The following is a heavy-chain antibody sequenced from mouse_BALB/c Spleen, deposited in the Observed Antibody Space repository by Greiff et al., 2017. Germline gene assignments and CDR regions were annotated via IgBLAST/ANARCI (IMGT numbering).Heavy chain of an antibody. CDR3: ARSYDYENAMDY. J-gene: IGHJ4*01. Sequence: EVQGVESGGGLVQPGGSRKLSCAASGFTFSSFGMHWVRQAPEKGLEWVAYISSGSSTIYYADTVKGRFTISRDNPKNTLFLQMTSLRSEDTAMYYCARSYDYENAMDYWGQGTSVTVSS. CDR1: GFTFSSFG. CDR2: ISSGSSTI. D-gene: IGHD2-4*01. V-gene: IGHV5-17*02.